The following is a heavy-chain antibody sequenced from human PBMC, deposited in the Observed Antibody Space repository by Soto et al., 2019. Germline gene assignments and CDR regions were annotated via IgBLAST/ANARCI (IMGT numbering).Heavy chain of an antibody. Sequence: GGSLRLSCAASGFTFSSYWMSWVRQAPGKGLEWVANIKQDGSEKYYVDSVKGRFTISRDNAKNSLYLQMNSLRAGDTAVYYCARDPHLPYCSSTSCSSGGDFWGQGTLVTVFS. D-gene: IGHD2-2*01. V-gene: IGHV3-7*01. J-gene: IGHJ4*02. CDR2: IKQDGSEK. CDR1: GFTFSSYW. CDR3: ARDPHLPYCSSTSCSSGGDF.